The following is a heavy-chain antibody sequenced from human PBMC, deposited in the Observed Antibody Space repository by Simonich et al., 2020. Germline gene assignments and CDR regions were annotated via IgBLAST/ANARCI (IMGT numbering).Heavy chain of an antibody. CDR3: ARVNYDSSGYYYAYYFDY. J-gene: IGHJ4*02. CDR2: TNPNSGGT. V-gene: IGHV1-2*02. CDR1: GYTFTGHY. Sequence: QVQLVQSGAEVKKPGASVKVSCKASGYTFTGHYMHWVRQAPGQGLEWMGRTNPNSGGTNYAQKFQCRVTMTRDTSISTAYMELSRLRSDDTAVYYCARVNYDSSGYYYAYYFDYWGQGTLVTVSS. D-gene: IGHD3-22*01.